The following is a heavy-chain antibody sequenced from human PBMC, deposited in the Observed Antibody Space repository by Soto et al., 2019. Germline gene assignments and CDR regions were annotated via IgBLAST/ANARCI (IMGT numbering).Heavy chain of an antibody. V-gene: IGHV1-69*01. CDR2: IIPIFGTA. Sequence: QVQLVQSGAEVKKPGSSVKVSCKASGGTFSSYAISWVRQAPGQGLEWMGGIIPIFGTANYAQKFQGRVTITADESRSTAYMELSSLRSEDTAVYYCARDPGYCSGGSCYSDAFDIWGQGTMVTVSS. CDR3: ARDPGYCSGGSCYSDAFDI. D-gene: IGHD2-15*01. CDR1: GGTFSSYA. J-gene: IGHJ3*02.